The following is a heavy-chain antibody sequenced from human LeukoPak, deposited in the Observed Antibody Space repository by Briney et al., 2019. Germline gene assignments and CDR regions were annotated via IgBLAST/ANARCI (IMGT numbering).Heavy chain of an antibody. CDR2: IYYSGST. Sequence: SETLSLTCTVSGGSISSYYWSWIRQPPGKGLEWIGYIYYSGSTNYNPSLKSRVTISVDTSKNQFSLKLSSVTAADTAVYYCARGERCSSTSCPTHIPFDYWGQGTLVTVSS. D-gene: IGHD2-2*01. CDR3: ARGERCSSTSCPTHIPFDY. V-gene: IGHV4-59*01. J-gene: IGHJ4*02. CDR1: GGSISSYY.